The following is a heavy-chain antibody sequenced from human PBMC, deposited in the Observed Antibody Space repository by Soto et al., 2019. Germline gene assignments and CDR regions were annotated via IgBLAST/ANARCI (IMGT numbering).Heavy chain of an antibody. CDR1: GFTFSSYA. CDR3: AKAVTRAPTAPFDY. D-gene: IGHD2-21*02. J-gene: IGHJ4*02. CDR2: ISGSGGST. V-gene: IGHV3-23*01. Sequence: GGSLRLSCAASGFTFSSYAMSWVCQAPGKGLEWVSAISGSGGSTYYADSVKGRFTISRDNSKNTLYLQMNSLRAEDTAVYYCAKAVTRAPTAPFDYWGQGTLVTVSS.